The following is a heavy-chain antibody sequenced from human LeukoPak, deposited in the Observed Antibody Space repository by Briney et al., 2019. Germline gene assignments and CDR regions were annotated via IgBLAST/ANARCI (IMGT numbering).Heavy chain of an antibody. CDR3: ARGITMVRGDLFDY. Sequence: PGGSLRLSCAASGFTFSSYSMNWVRQAPGKGLEWVSSISSSSSYIYYADSVKGRFTISRDNAKNSLYLQMNSLRAEDTAVYYCARGITMVRGDLFDYWGQGTLVTVSS. D-gene: IGHD3-10*01. CDR1: GFTFSSYS. J-gene: IGHJ4*02. V-gene: IGHV3-21*01. CDR2: ISSSSSYI.